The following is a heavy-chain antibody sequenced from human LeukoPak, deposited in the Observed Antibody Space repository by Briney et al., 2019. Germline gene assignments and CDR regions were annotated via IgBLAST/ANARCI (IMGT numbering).Heavy chain of an antibody. CDR2: IRYDGSNK. CDR3: AKDFTGAYYDILTGYGDYFDY. D-gene: IGHD3-9*01. V-gene: IGHV3-30*02. CDR1: GFTFSSYG. Sequence: PGGSLRLSCAASGFTFSSYGMHWVRQAPGKGLEWVAFIRYDGSNKYYADSVKGRFTISRDNSKNTLYLQMNSLRAEDTAVYYCAKDFTGAYYDILTGYGDYFDYWGQGTLVTVSS. J-gene: IGHJ4*02.